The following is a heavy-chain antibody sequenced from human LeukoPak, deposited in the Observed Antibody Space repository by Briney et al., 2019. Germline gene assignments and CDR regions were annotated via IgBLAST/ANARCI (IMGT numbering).Heavy chain of an antibody. CDR1: GFTFDDYA. V-gene: IGHV3-9*01. CDR2: ISWNSGSI. J-gene: IGHJ4*02. Sequence: GGSLRLSCAASGFTFDDYAMHWVRQAPGKGLEWVSGISWNSGSIGYADSVKGRFTISRDNAKNSLYLQMNSLRAEDTALYYCAKDAFGVEVSYYFDYWGQGTLVTVSS. CDR3: AKDAFGVEVSYYFDY. D-gene: IGHD3-3*01.